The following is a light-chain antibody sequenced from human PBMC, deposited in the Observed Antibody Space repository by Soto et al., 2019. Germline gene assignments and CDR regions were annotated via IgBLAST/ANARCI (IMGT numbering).Light chain of an antibody. J-gene: IGKJ1*01. CDR3: QQYGSSGT. Sequence: EIVFTQSPATLSSFPGDRVTLSCSASQYINTRLAWSRHRPGQAPRLLIYQTSISAAGIPARFSASGSGTDFTLTISSLEPEDFAVYYCQQYGSSGTFGQGTKVDIK. CDR2: QTS. CDR1: QYINTR. V-gene: IGKV3D-11*03.